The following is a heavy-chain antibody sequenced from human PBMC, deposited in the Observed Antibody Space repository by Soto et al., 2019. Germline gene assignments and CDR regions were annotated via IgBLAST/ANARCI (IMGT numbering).Heavy chain of an antibody. V-gene: IGHV3-23*01. J-gene: IGHJ6*02. D-gene: IGHD3-16*01. CDR2: ISGSGGST. Sequence: HPGGSLRLSCAASGFTFSSYAMSWVRQAPGKGLEWVSAISGSGGSTYYADSVKGRFTISRDNSKNTLYLQMNSLRAEDTAVYYCASYSNIPFGYYYYYGMDVWGQGTTVTVSS. CDR1: GFTFSSYA. CDR3: ASYSNIPFGYYYYYGMDV.